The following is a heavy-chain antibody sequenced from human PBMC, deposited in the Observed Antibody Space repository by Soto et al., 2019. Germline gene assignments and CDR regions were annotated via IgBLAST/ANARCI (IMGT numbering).Heavy chain of an antibody. CDR1: GGTFSSYA. D-gene: IGHD3-22*01. CDR3: ASEHAHSSGPENPHAFDI. V-gene: IGHV1-69*12. J-gene: IGHJ3*02. Sequence: QVQLVQSGAEVKKPGSSVKVSCKASGGTFSSYAISWVRQAPGQGREWMGGIIPIFGTANYAQKFQGRVTITADESTSTAYMELSSLRSEDTAVYYCASEHAHSSGPENPHAFDIWGQGTTVTVPS. CDR2: IIPIFGTA.